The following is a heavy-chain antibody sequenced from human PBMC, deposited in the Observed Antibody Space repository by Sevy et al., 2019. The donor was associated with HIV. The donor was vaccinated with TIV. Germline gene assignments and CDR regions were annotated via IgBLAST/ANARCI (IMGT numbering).Heavy chain of an antibody. J-gene: IGHJ5*01. CDR1: GGSIGSSSQF. CDR3: ARQLSYYDSLTGSQRGYWLDT. D-gene: IGHD3-9*01. CDR2: VYNSGTT. V-gene: IGHV4-39*01. Sequence: SETLSLTCTVSGGSIGSSSQFWAWIRQSPGKGLEWIGNVYNSGTTEYNPSLKSRITISVDTSKNKFSLKLTSVTAADTAVYYCARQLSYYDSLTGSQRGYWLDTWGHGNLVTVSS.